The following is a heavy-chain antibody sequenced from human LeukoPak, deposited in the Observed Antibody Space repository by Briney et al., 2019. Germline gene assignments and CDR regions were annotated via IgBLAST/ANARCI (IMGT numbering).Heavy chain of an antibody. Sequence: SETLSLTCTVSGGSINNYYWTWIRQPPGKGLECIGYVYCTGSTYYNPSLKSRVTVSVESYKNQFSLKLMTVTAVDAAAYYCARSAATVTTRHFDYWGQGTLVTVSS. D-gene: IGHD4-17*01. CDR3: ARSAATVTTRHFDY. J-gene: IGHJ4*02. V-gene: IGHV4-59*01. CDR1: GGSINNYY. CDR2: VYCTGST.